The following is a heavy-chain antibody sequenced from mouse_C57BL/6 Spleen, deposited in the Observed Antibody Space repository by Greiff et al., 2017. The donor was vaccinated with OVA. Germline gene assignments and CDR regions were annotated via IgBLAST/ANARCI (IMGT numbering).Heavy chain of an antibody. V-gene: IGHV1-64*01. J-gene: IGHJ3*01. CDR2: IHPNRGST. CDR3: ASEVLSY. Sequence: QVQLQQPGAELVKPGASVKLSCKASGYTFTSYWMHWVKQRPGQGLEWIGLIHPNRGSTNYNEKFKSKATLTVDKSSSTAYMQLSSLSSADSAVYSCASEVLSYWGQGTLVTVSA. CDR1: GYTFTSYW. D-gene: IGHD2-14*01.